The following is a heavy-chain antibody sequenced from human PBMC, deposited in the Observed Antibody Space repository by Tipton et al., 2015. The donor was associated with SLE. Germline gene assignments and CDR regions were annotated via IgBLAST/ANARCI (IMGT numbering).Heavy chain of an antibody. CDR3: ARGGGFPYSMDV. D-gene: IGHD5-12*01. CDR1: GYTFTSYG. V-gene: IGHV1-18*01. J-gene: IGHJ6*03. CDR2: ISTYNGNT. Sequence: QSGAEVKKPGASVKVSCKASGYTFTSYGITWVRQAPGQGLEWMGWISTYNGNTKYAQNLQDRVTMTTDTSTSTAYVEVRGLRSDDTAVHFCARGGGFPYSMDVWGKGTTVTVSS.